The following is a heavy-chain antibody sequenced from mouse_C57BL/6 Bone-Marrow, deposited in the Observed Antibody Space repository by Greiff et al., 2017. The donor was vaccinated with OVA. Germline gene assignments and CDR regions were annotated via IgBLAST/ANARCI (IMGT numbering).Heavy chain of an antibody. Sequence: VQLQQPGAELVRPGASVTLSCKASGYTFTDYEMHWVKQTPVHGLEWIGAIDPETGGTAYNQKFKGKAILTADKSSSTAYMELRSLTSEDSAVYYCTRGYDYGFAYWGQGTLVTVSA. CDR3: TRGYDYGFAY. CDR2: IDPETGGT. D-gene: IGHD2-4*01. J-gene: IGHJ3*01. CDR1: GYTFTDYE. V-gene: IGHV1-15*01.